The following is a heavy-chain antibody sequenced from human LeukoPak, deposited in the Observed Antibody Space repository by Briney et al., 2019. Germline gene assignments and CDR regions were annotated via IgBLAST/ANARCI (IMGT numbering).Heavy chain of an antibody. D-gene: IGHD3-10*01. CDR2: IATSGET. V-gene: IGHV3-23*01. CDR3: ANYKRGPTYYFES. Sequence: GGSLRLSCAASGFTFSSYAMSWVRQAPGKGLEWVSVIATSGETFYAESLRDRFTISRDNSKNTVFLQMSSLRAEDTATYYCANYKRGPTYYFESWGQGTLVTFSS. J-gene: IGHJ4*02. CDR1: GFTFSSYA.